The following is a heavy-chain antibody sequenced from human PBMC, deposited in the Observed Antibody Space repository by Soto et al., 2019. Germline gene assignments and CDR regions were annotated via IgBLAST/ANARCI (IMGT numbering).Heavy chain of an antibody. CDR2: IYPGDSDT. D-gene: IGHD6-13*01. V-gene: IGHV5-51*01. J-gene: IGHJ4*02. Sequence: GESLKISCKGSGYSFTSYWIGWVRQMPGKGLEWMGIIYPGDSDTRYSPSFQGQVTISADKSISTAYLQWSSLKASDTAMYYCARTSQQLVSQYYFDYWGQGTLVTVSS. CDR3: ARTSQQLVSQYYFDY. CDR1: GYSFTSYW.